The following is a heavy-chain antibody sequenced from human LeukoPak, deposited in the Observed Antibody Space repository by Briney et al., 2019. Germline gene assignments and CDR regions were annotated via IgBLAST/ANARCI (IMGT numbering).Heavy chain of an antibody. CDR2: IIPIFGTA. CDR1: GGTFSSYA. V-gene: IGHV1-69*01. J-gene: IGHJ6*03. CDR3: ASIGGLAARSYYYYMDV. D-gene: IGHD6-6*01. Sequence: SVKVSCKASGGTFSSYAISWVRQAPGQGLEWMGGIIPIFGTANYAQKFQGRVTITADESTSTAYMELSSLRSEDTAVYYCASIGGLAARSYYYYMDVWGKGATVTVSS.